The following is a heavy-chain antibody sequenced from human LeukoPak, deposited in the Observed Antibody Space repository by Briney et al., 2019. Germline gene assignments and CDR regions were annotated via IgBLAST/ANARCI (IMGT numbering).Heavy chain of an antibody. CDR2: IYTTGST. V-gene: IGHV4-61*02. CDR1: GDSISIGSHF. CDR3: AREGSGSHPGYY. D-gene: IGHD1-26*01. Sequence: PSQTLSLTCTVSGDSISIGSHFWSWIRQPAGKGLEWIGRIYTTGSTNYNPSLKSRVTISVDTSKNQLSLKLSSVTAADTAVYYCAREGSGSHPGYYWGQGTLVTVSS. J-gene: IGHJ4*02.